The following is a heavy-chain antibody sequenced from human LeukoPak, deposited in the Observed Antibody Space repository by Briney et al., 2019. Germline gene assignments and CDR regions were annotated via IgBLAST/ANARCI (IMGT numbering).Heavy chain of an antibody. D-gene: IGHD3-22*01. J-gene: IGHJ4*02. CDR3: ATVGYYYDSSGYPTYYFDY. Sequence: ASVKVSCKVSGYTLTELSMHWVRQAPGKGLEWMGGFDPEDGETIYAQKFQGRVTMTEDTSTDTAYMELSSLRSEDTAVYYCATVGYYYDSSGYPTYYFDYWGQGTLVTVSS. CDR1: GYTLTELS. V-gene: IGHV1-24*01. CDR2: FDPEDGET.